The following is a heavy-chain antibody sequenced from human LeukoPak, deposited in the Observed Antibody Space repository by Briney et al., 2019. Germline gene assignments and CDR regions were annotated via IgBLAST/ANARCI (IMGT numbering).Heavy chain of an antibody. CDR1: GYTFTSYG. Sequence: GASVKVSCKASGYTFTSYGISWVRQAPGQGLEWMGWISTYNGNTNYAQKLQGRVTMTTDTSTSTAYMELRSLRPDDTAVYYCARDHDYVWGSYRYTKYFVYWGQGTLVTVSS. D-gene: IGHD3-16*02. CDR2: ISTYNGNT. CDR3: ARDHDYVWGSYRYTKYFVY. V-gene: IGHV1-18*01. J-gene: IGHJ4*02.